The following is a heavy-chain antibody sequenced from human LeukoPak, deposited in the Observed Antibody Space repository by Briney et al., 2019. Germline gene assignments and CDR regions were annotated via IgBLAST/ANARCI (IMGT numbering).Heavy chain of an antibody. CDR3: ARGRWLQLLDAFDI. Sequence: ASVKVSCKASGYTFTSYDINWVQQATGQGLEWMGWMNPNSGNTGYAQKFQGRVTMTRNTSISTAYMELSSLRSEDTAVYYCARGRWLQLLDAFDIWGQGTMVTVSS. D-gene: IGHD5-24*01. V-gene: IGHV1-8*01. CDR1: GYTFTSYD. J-gene: IGHJ3*02. CDR2: MNPNSGNT.